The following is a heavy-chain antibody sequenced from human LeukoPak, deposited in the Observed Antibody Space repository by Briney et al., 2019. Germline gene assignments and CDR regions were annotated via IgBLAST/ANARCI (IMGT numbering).Heavy chain of an antibody. V-gene: IGHV3-30*02. D-gene: IGHD3-16*01. J-gene: IGHJ4*02. CDR1: GFSFSDYG. CDR3: AKAALSVGELVRYFDY. CDR2: IRYDGSNK. Sequence: PGGSLRLSCEASGFSFSDYGMHWVRQAPGKGLEWVAFIRYDGSNKYYADSVKGRFTISRDNSKNTLYLQMNSLRAEDTAVYYCAKAALSVGELVRYFDYWGQGTLVTVSS.